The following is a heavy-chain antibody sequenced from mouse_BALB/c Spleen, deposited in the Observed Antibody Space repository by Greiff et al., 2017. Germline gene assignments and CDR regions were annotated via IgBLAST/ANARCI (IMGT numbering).Heavy chain of an antibody. J-gene: IGHJ4*01. CDR2: ISSGGSYT. Sequence: EVQVVESGGGLVKPGGSLKLSCAASGFTFSSYAMSWVRQTPEKRLEWVATISSGGSYTYYPDSVKGRFTISRDNAKNTLYLQMSSLRSEDTAMYYCARRYDAYAMDYWGQGTSVTVSS. V-gene: IGHV5-9-3*01. CDR3: ARRYDAYAMDY. D-gene: IGHD2-14*01. CDR1: GFTFSSYA.